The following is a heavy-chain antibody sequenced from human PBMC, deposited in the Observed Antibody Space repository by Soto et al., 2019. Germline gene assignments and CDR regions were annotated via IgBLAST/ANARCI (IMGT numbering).Heavy chain of an antibody. CDR2: INAGPGNT. J-gene: IGHJ4*02. D-gene: IGHD2-21*02. Sequence: GASVKVSCKASGYNFINHAIHWVRQAPGQRLEWMGWINAGPGNTKYSQNFQGRVTITRDTSASTAYMGLSSLSSEDTAVYYCARQREPYCGGDCYSPVDYWGQGTLVTVSS. CDR1: GYNFINHA. CDR3: ARQREPYCGGDCYSPVDY. V-gene: IGHV1-3*01.